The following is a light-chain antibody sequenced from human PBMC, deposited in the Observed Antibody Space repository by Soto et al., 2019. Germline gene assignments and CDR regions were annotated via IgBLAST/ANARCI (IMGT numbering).Light chain of an antibody. V-gene: IGKV3-20*01. CDR1: QSVTDNY. J-gene: IGKJ1*01. Sequence: DIVLTQSPGTLSSSPGGRATLSCRASQSVTDNYLAWYQQKPGQAPRLLIYGASSRATGIPDRFSGSGSGTDFTLTISRLDPEDFAMYYCHQYGRSPRGTFGQGTKVEIK. CDR2: GAS. CDR3: HQYGRSPRGT.